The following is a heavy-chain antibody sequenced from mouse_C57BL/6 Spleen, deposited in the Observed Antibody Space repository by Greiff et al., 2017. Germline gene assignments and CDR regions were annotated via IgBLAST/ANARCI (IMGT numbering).Heavy chain of an antibody. CDR1: GFTFSSYG. CDR2: ISRGGSYP. CDR3: ARKEGDYSMDY. Sequence: EVKLVASGGDLVKPGGSLKLSCAASGFTFSSYGMYWVSQTPDKRLEWVATISRGGSYPYSPDSVKGRFTISRDNAKNTQDLQMSSLKSEDTANYYGARKEGDYSMDYWGQGTSVTVSS. V-gene: IGHV5-6*02. J-gene: IGHJ4*01.